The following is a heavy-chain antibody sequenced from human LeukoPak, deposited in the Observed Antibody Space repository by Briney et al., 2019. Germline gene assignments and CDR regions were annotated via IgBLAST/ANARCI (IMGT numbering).Heavy chain of an antibody. D-gene: IGHD2-21*02. Sequence: SETLSLTCAVYGGSFSGYYWSWIRQPPGKGLEWIGEINHSGSTNYNPSLKSRVTISVDTSKNQFSLKLSSVTDADTAVYYCARVIVVVTALDAFDIWGQGTMVTVSS. CDR2: INHSGST. J-gene: IGHJ3*02. CDR1: GGSFSGYY. CDR3: ARVIVVVTALDAFDI. V-gene: IGHV4-34*01.